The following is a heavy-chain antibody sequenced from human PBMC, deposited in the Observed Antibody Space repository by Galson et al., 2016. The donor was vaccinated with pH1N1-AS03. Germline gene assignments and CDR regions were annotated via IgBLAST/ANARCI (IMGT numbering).Heavy chain of an antibody. J-gene: IGHJ6*02. CDR2: ISYDGNNK. V-gene: IGHV3-30*04. D-gene: IGHD2-21*02. Sequence: SLRLSCAASGFTFSGYAMHWVRQAPGKGLEWLAVISYDGNNKYYSDSVKGRFSISRDNFKNTLYLQMNSLRGEDAAVYYCGRTVTENVYYSGLDVWRQGTTVTVSS. CDR1: GFTFSGYA. CDR3: GRTVTENVYYSGLDV.